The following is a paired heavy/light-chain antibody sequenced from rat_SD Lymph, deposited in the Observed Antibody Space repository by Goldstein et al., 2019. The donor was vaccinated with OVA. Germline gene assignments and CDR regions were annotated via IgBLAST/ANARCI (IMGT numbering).Heavy chain of an antibody. CDR1: GFTFSDYA. V-gene: IGHV5-17*01. CDR2: IFYDGSRT. D-gene: IGHD1-12*03. CDR3: ARLGNYDGYSH. J-gene: IGHJ3*01. Sequence: EVQLVESGGGFIQPGRSLKLSCEASGFTFSDYAMVWVRQAPRKGLEWVATIFYDGSRTFYRDSVKGRFTISRDNARTTLYLQLDSLRSEDTATYYCARLGNYDGYSHWGQGTLVTVSS.
Light chain of an antibody. J-gene: IGKJ1*01. CDR3: HQWSRTPWT. CDR2: ETS. V-gene: IGKV4S7*01. Sequence: EIVLTQSPTTMAASPGEKVTITCRASSSVSYIYWYQQKSGASPKPWIYETSKLASGVPDRFSGSGSGTSYSFTISSMETEDAATYYCHQWSRTPWTFGGGTKLELK. CDR1: SSVSY.